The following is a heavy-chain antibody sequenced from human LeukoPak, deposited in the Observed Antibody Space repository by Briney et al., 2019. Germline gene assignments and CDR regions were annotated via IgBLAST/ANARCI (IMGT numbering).Heavy chain of an antibody. J-gene: IGHJ4*02. Sequence: GGSLRLSCAASGFTFSSYAMSWVRQAPGKGLEWVSAISVSGGSTYYADSVKGRFTISRDNSKNTLYLQVNSLRAEDTAVYYCAKEPALNYYDSSGYYDYWGQGTLVTVSS. D-gene: IGHD3-22*01. CDR1: GFTFSSYA. CDR3: AKEPALNYYDSSGYYDY. V-gene: IGHV3-23*01. CDR2: ISVSGGST.